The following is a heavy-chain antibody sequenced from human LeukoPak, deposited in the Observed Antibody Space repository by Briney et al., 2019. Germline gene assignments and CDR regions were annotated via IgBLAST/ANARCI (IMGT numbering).Heavy chain of an antibody. Sequence: SETLSLTCTVSGGSISSYYWTWIRQPPGKGRGLEWIGYIYYSGGTNYNPSLKSRVTISIDTSKNQVSLKLRSVTAADTAVYYCARLWDSSSSLDYWGQGTLVTVSS. V-gene: IGHV4-59*08. CDR3: ARLWDSSSSLDY. CDR2: IYYSGGT. CDR1: GGSISSYY. D-gene: IGHD6-6*01. J-gene: IGHJ4*02.